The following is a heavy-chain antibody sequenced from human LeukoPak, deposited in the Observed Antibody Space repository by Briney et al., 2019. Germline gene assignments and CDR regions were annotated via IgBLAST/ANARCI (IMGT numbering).Heavy chain of an antibody. Sequence: ASVKVYCKASGYPFTDHYMHLMRQANGQGLEWMGWINPNRGGTDYAQKFQGRVTMTRDTSISTAYMELSRLRYDDTAVYYCASGYRFRNWGQGTLVTVSS. CDR3: ASGYRFRN. V-gene: IGHV1-2*02. D-gene: IGHD5-18*01. J-gene: IGHJ4*02. CDR2: INPNRGGT. CDR1: GYPFTDHY.